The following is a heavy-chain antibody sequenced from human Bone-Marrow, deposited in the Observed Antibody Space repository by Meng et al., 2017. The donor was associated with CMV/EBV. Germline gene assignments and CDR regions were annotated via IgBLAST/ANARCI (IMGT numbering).Heavy chain of an antibody. CDR1: GFIFGNYD. CDR3: ARGDYDSSGHIDY. CDR2: ISAYNGNT. J-gene: IGHJ4*02. Sequence: ASVKVSCKASGFIFGNYDITWVRQAPGQGLEWMGWISAYNGNTNYAQKLQGRVTMTTDTSTSTAYMELRSLRSDDTAVYYCARGDYDSSGHIDYWGQGTLVTVSS. D-gene: IGHD3-22*01. V-gene: IGHV1-18*01.